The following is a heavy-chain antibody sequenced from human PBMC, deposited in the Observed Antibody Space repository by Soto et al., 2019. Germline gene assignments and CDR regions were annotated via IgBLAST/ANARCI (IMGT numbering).Heavy chain of an antibody. CDR2: ISYDGSNK. CDR1: GFTFSSYG. J-gene: IGHJ4*02. D-gene: IGHD6-13*01. CDR3: AKNLYSSSWYYFDY. V-gene: IGHV3-30*18. Sequence: QVQVVEAGGGVVQPGRSLRLSCAASGFTFSSYGMHWVRQAPGKGLEWVAVISYDGSNKYYADSVKGRFTISRDNSKNTLYLQMNSLRAEDTAVYYCAKNLYSSSWYYFDYWGQGTLVTVSS.